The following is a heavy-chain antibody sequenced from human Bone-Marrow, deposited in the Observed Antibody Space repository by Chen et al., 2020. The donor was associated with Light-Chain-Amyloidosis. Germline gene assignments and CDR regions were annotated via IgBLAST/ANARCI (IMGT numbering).Heavy chain of an antibody. J-gene: IGHJ4*02. CDR2: FYHGGSH. CDR3: ARGAVGGTTGV. V-gene: IGHV4-38-2*01. CDR1: GNSISRGYF. Sequence: QVLLQQSGPGLVKPSETLSLICAVSGNSISRGYFWGWIRQPPGKGLEWIGVLDFYHGGSHYDSPSLKSRVTITADTAKNQFSLNLTTGTAADTATYYCARGAVGGTTGVWGQGTLVTVSS. D-gene: IGHD1-26*01.